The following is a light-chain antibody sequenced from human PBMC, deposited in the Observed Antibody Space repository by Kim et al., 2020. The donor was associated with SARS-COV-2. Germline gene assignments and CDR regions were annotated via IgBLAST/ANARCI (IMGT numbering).Light chain of an antibody. J-gene: IGKJ2*01. CDR1: QGFSSIF. CDR2: GAS. CDR3: QHFYTYPYT. Sequence: IQLTQSPSSLSAFVGDRVSITCRASQGFSSIFLAWYQQKAGKAPTLLIYGASTLQSGVPSRFSGSGSGTDFTLTISSLQPEDFATYYCQHFYTYPYTFGQGTKLEI. V-gene: IGKV1-9*01.